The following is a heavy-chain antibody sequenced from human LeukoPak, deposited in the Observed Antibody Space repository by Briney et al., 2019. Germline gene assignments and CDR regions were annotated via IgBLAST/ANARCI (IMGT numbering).Heavy chain of an antibody. Sequence: PGRSLRLSCPPSVFFFSEHSILQVRQAPGKGLEWVAVISYDGGSEHYLDSGKGRFTISRDNSKNTVSLQMTTPIGEDTARYYCACDYLCGSRIIYLFDSWGQGTPVTVSS. V-gene: IGHV3-30*04. D-gene: IGHD1-26*01. CDR2: ISYDGGSE. J-gene: IGHJ4*02. CDR3: ACDYLCGSRIIYLFDS. CDR1: VFFFSEHS.